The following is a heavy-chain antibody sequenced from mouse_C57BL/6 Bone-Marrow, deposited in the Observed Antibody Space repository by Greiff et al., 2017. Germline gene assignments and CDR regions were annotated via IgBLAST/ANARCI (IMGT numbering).Heavy chain of an antibody. CDR2: IWTGGGT. Sequence: QVQLKESGPGLVAPSQSLSITCAVSGFSLTSYAMSWVRQPPGKGLEWLGVIWTGGGTNYNSALKSRLSISKDNAKSLVFLKKNRLQTDDTARYYCARKGIYDGPNWYFDGWGTGTTVTVSS. CDR1: GFSLTSYA. J-gene: IGHJ1*03. D-gene: IGHD2-1*01. CDR3: ARKGIYDGPNWYFDG. V-gene: IGHV2-9-1*01.